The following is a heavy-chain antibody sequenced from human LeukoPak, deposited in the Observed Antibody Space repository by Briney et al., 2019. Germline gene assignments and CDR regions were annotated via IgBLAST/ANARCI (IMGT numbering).Heavy chain of an antibody. CDR3: AGSSENYYYYMDV. CDR1: GFTFSSYW. CDR2: IKQDGSEK. V-gene: IGHV3-7*01. Sequence: GGSLRLSCAASGFTFSSYWMSWVRQAPGKGLEWVANIKQDGSEKYYVGSVKGRFTISRDNAKNSLYLQMNSLRAEDTAVYYCAGSSENYYYYMDVWGKGTTVTVSS. D-gene: IGHD6-13*01. J-gene: IGHJ6*03.